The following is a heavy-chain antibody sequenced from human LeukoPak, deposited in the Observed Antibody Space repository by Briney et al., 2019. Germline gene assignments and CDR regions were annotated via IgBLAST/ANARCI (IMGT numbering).Heavy chain of an antibody. CDR1: GFILSNYR. CDR2: ISSSGNSR. V-gene: IGHV3-48*04. CDR3: ARIAWFGELSPDY. D-gene: IGHD3-10*01. Sequence: GGSLRLSCAASGFILSNYRMNWVRQAPGKGLEWVSYISSSGNSREYADSVKGRFTISRDNAKNSLYLQMNSLRAEDTAVYYCARIAWFGELSPDYRGQGTLVTVSS. J-gene: IGHJ4*02.